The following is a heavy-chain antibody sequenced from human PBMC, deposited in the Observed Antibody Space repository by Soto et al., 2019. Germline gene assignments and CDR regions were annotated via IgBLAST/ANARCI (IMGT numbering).Heavy chain of an antibody. CDR2: IKQDGSEK. D-gene: IGHD2-21*02. J-gene: IGHJ4*02. CDR3: AREDCWAPGIHGAADY. V-gene: IGHV3-7*01. CDR1: GFTFSSYW. Sequence: GGSLRLSCAASGFTFSSYWMSWVRQDPGKGMEWVANIKQDGSEKYYVDSVKGRLTISRDNAKNSLYLQMTSLRAEDTAVYYCAREDCWAPGIHGAADYWGQGTLVTVSS.